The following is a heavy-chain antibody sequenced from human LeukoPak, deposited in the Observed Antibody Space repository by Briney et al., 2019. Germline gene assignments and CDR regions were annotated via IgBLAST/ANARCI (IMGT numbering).Heavy chain of an antibody. D-gene: IGHD3-16*02. CDR1: GFTFSSYW. V-gene: IGHV3-7*03. J-gene: IGHJ4*02. Sequence: GGSLRLSCAASGFTFSSYWMSWVRQAPGKGLEWVANIKQDGSEKYYVDSVKGRFTISRDNAKNSLYLQTNSLRAEDTAVYYCARDGGYDYVWGSYRYGGYFDYWGQGTLVTVSS. CDR2: IKQDGSEK. CDR3: ARDGGYDYVWGSYRYGGYFDY.